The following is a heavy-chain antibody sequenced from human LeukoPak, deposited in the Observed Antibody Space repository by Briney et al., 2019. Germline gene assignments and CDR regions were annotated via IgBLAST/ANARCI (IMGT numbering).Heavy chain of an antibody. CDR2: IYSGGST. CDR1: GFTVSANY. CDR3: ASLYCSRGSCAFDV. Sequence: HPGGSLRLSCAASGFTVSANYMSWVRQSPGKGLEWVSIIYSGGSTDYADSVKGRFTISKDNSKNTVFLQMNSLRAGDTAMYYCASLYCSRGSCAFDVWGQGTLVTVSP. V-gene: IGHV3-66*01. J-gene: IGHJ5*02. D-gene: IGHD2-15*01.